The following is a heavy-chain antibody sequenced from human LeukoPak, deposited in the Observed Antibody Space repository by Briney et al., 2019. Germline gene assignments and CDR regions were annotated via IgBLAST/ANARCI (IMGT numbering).Heavy chain of an antibody. CDR1: GYTFTSYY. CDR2: INPSGGSI. J-gene: IGHJ4*02. D-gene: IGHD2-15*01. V-gene: IGHV1-46*01. CDR3: ARVSCSGGSCYSGGFDY. Sequence: ASVKVSCKASGYTFTSYYMHWVRQAPGQGLEWMGIINPSGGSISYAEKFQGRVTMTRDMSTSTVYMELSSLRSEDTAVYYCARVSCSGGSCYSGGFDYWGQGTLVTVSS.